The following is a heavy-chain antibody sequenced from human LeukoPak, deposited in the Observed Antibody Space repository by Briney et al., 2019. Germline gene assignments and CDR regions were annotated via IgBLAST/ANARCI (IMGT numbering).Heavy chain of an antibody. CDR1: GGSFSGYY. D-gene: IGHD3-10*01. CDR2: INRSGST. CDR3: ARGRYYGSGSYRD. V-gene: IGHV4-34*01. J-gene: IGHJ4*02. Sequence: SETLSLTCAVYGGSFSGYYWSWIRQPPGKGLEWIGEINRSGSTNYNPSLKSRVTISVDTSKNQFSLKLSSVTAADTAVYYCARGRYYGSGSYRDWGQGTLVTVSS.